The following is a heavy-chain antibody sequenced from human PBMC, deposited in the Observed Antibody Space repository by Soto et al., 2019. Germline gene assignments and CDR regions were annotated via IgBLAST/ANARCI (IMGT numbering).Heavy chain of an antibody. D-gene: IGHD5-18*01. CDR2: IIPIFGTA. CDR1: GGTFSSYA. Sequence: QVQLVQSGGEVKKPGCSVKVSCKASGGTFSSYAISWVRQAPGQGLEWMGGIIPIFGTANYAHTFQGRVTITGDESTSTAYMELSSLRSEDTAVYYCARSRVRGLDDYYGMDVWGQGTTVTVSS. V-gene: IGHV1-69*01. J-gene: IGHJ6*02. CDR3: ARSRVRGLDDYYGMDV.